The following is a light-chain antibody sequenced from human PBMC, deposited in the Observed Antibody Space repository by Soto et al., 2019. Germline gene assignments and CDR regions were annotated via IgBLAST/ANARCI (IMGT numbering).Light chain of an antibody. J-gene: IGKJ1*01. CDR2: GAS. CDR1: QSVSSN. Sequence: EIVMTQSPATLSVSPGERATLSCRASQSVSSNLAWYQQKPGQAPRLLIYGASTRATGIPARFSGSGSGTEFTLTISSLQSEDFAVYYCQQYNIRRTFVQVTKVEIK. V-gene: IGKV3-15*01. CDR3: QQYNIRRT.